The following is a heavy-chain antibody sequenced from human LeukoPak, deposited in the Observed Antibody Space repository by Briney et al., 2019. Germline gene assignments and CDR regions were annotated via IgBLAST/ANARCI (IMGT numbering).Heavy chain of an antibody. CDR1: GXRFTDYC. Sequence: GESLKISSKGSGXRFTDYCIGWVRQMPGKGLEWMGIIYPGDPDTTYSPSFHGQVIISVDMSLSTAYLQWTSLKASDSAMYFCARHAAGRAERPYYYYGMDVWGQGTTVTVSS. V-gene: IGHV5-51*01. J-gene: IGHJ6*02. D-gene: IGHD3-10*01. CDR3: ARHAAGRAERPYYYYGMDV. CDR2: IYPGDPDT.